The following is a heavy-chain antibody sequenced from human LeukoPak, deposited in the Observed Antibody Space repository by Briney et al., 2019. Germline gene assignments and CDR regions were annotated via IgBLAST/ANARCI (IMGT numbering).Heavy chain of an antibody. J-gene: IGHJ4*02. V-gene: IGHV4-34*01. CDR2: INHSGST. Sequence: SETLSLTFAVYGWSFSSYYWSWIRQPPGKGLEGIGEINHSGSTNYNPSLKSRVTISVDTSKNQFSLKLSSVTAADTAVYYCARGGAYCGGDCYSGFDYWGKGTLVTVSS. CDR3: ARGGAYCGGDCYSGFDY. CDR1: GWSFSSYY. D-gene: IGHD2-21*02.